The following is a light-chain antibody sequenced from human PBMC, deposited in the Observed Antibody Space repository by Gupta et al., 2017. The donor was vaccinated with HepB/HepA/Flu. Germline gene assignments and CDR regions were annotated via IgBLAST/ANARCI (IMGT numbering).Light chain of an antibody. Sequence: DIVMTHSTLPLPVTPGEPASIPCSPSQSLLHSNGYNYLDWYLQKPGQSPQLLLYLGSNRASGVPDRFSGSGSGTDFTLKISRVQAEDVGVYYCMQALQTPLTFGQGTRLEIK. CDR1: QSLLHSNGYNY. CDR3: MQALQTPLT. J-gene: IGKJ5*01. CDR2: LGS. V-gene: IGKV2-28*01.